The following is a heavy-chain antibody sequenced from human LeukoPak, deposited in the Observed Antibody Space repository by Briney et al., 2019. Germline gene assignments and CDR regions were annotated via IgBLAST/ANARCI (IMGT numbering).Heavy chain of an antibody. CDR2: IIPIFGTA. CDR1: GGTFSSYA. CDR3: ASQRVYYYDSSGYYYSVAYYFDY. J-gene: IGHJ4*02. D-gene: IGHD3-22*01. Sequence: GALVNVSCKASGGTFSSYAISWVRQAPGQGLEWMGGIIPIFGTANYAQKFQGRVTITADESTSTAYMELSSLRSEDTAVYYCASQRVYYYDSSGYYYSVAYYFDYWGQGTLVTVSS. V-gene: IGHV1-69*13.